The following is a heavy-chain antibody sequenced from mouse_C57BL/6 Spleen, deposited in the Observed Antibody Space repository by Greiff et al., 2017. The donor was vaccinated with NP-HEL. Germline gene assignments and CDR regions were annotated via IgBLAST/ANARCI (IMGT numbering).Heavy chain of an antibody. CDR2: INPSTGGT. D-gene: IGHD2-14*01. CDR1: GYSFTGYY. J-gene: IGHJ3*01. CDR3: ARSKNDRGFAY. V-gene: IGHV1-42*01. Sequence: VHVKQSGPELVKPGASVKISCKASGYSFTGYYMNWVKQSPEKSLEWIGEINPSTGGTTYNQKFKAKATLTVDKSSSTAYMQLKILTSEDSAVSYCARSKNDRGFAYWGTGTLVTVST.